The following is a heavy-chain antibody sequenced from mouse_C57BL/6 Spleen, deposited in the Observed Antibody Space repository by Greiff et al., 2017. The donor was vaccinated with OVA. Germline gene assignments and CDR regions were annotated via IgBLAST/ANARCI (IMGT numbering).Heavy chain of an antibody. CDR3: ARGGTDWYFDV. Sequence: EVQVVESGPGLVKPSQSLSLTCSVTGYSITSGYYWNWIRQFPGNKLEWMGYISYDGSNNYNPSLKNRISITRDTSKNQLFLKLNSVTTEDTATYYCARGGTDWYFDVWGTGTTVTVSS. V-gene: IGHV3-6*01. J-gene: IGHJ1*03. CDR1: GYSITSGYY. CDR2: ISYDGSN. D-gene: IGHD3-3*01.